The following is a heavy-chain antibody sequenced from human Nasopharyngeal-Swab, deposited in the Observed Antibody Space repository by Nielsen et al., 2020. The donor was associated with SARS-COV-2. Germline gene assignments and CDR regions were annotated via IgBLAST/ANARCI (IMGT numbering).Heavy chain of an antibody. CDR2: TYYRSKWYN. Sequence: WIRQSPSRGLEWLGRTYYRSKWYNDYAVSVKSRITINPDTSKNQFSLKLSSVTAADTAVYYCARGSRSGINNYSSGWYFFDYWGQGALVTISS. V-gene: IGHV6-1*01. D-gene: IGHD6-19*01. J-gene: IGHJ4*02. CDR3: ARGSRSGINNYSSGWYFFDY.